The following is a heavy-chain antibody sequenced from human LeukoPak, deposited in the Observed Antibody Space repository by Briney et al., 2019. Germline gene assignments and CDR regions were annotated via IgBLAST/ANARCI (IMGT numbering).Heavy chain of an antibody. CDR3: AKDLGWEPLLWGAFDI. Sequence: GGSLRLSCAASGFTFSSYGMHWVRQAPGKGLDWVAFILYDGSNKYYADSVKGRFTISRDNSKNTLYLQMNSVRAGDTAVYHCAKDLGWEPLLWGAFDIWGQGTMVTVSS. CDR2: ILYDGSNK. V-gene: IGHV3-30*02. D-gene: IGHD1-26*01. CDR1: GFTFSSYG. J-gene: IGHJ3*02.